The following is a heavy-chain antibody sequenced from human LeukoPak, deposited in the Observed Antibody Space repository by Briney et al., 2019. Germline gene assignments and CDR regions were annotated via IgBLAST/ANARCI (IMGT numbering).Heavy chain of an antibody. V-gene: IGHV4-59*01. CDR3: ARDFGGYDSFYHDL. CDR2: IYYNGGT. CDR1: GASISSYY. Sequence: SETLSLTCTVSGASISSYYRSWIRQPPGKGLEWVGYIYYNGGTDYNPSLKSRVTISVDPSKNQFSLTLTSVTAADTAVYFCARDFGGYDSFYHDLWGRGTLVTVSS. D-gene: IGHD5-12*01. J-gene: IGHJ2*01.